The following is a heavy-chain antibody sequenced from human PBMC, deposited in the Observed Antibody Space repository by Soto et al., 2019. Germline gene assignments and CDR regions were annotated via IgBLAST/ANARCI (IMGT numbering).Heavy chain of an antibody. V-gene: IGHV3-7*01. CDR2: IKQDGSEK. CDR3: AREVVVHPQGSLSPRVLFYLDY. J-gene: IGHJ4*02. CDR1: GFTFSSYW. Sequence: EVQLVESGGGLVQPGGSLRLSCAASGFTFSSYWMSWVRQAPGKGLEWVANIKQDGSEKYYVDSVKGRFTISRDNAKKSLYLQMTSLRAEDTAVYYCAREVVVHPQGSLSPRVLFYLDYWGQGTLVTVSS. D-gene: IGHD2-2*01.